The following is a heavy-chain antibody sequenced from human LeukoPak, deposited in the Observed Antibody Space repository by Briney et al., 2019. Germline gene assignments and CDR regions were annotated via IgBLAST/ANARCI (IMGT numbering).Heavy chain of an antibody. D-gene: IGHD2-2*01. J-gene: IGHJ5*02. CDR1: GGSISSYY. Sequence: SETLSLTCTVSGGSISSYYWSWIRQPPGRGLEWIGYIYYSGSTNYNPSLKSRVTISVDTSKNQFSLKLSSVTAADTAVYYCARQLYESQYNWFDPWGQGTLVTVSS. CDR2: IYYSGST. V-gene: IGHV4-59*08. CDR3: ARQLYESQYNWFDP.